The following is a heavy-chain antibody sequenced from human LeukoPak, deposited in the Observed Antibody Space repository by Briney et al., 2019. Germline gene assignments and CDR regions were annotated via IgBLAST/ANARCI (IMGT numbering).Heavy chain of an antibody. J-gene: IGHJ4*02. D-gene: IGHD1-26*01. CDR1: GGSISSGGYY. V-gene: IGHV4-30-2*01. CDR2: IYHRGST. Sequence: SETLSLTCTVSGGSISSGGYYWSWVRQPPGKGLEWIGYIYHRGSTYYNPSLKSRVTISVDRSKNQFSLKLSSVTAADTAVYYCARDRTELQLALYYWGQGTLVTVSS. CDR3: ARDRTELQLALYY.